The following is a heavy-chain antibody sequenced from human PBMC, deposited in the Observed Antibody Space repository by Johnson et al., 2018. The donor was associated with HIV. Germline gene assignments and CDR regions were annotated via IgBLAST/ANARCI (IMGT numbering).Heavy chain of an antibody. Sequence: VQLVESGGGVVQPGRSLRLSCAASGFTFSSYAMHWVRQAPGKGLEYVSAISSNGGSTYYANSVKGRFTISSDNSKNTMYLQMNSLGAEDTAVYSWARVRTTVGYAFDIWGQGTMVTVSS. CDR2: ISSNGGST. CDR1: GFTFSSYA. D-gene: IGHD4-23*01. J-gene: IGHJ3*02. CDR3: ARVRTTVGYAFDI. V-gene: IGHV3-64*01.